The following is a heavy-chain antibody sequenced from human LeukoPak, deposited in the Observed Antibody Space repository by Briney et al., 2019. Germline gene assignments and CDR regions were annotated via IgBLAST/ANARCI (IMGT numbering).Heavy chain of an antibody. Sequence: GRSLTLSCAASGFTFSSYAMHWVRQAPGKGLEWVAVISYDGSNQYYADSVKGRFTISRDNSKNTLYLQMNSLRAEDTAVYYCARTSSDRLRYFDWLQIGNYYYYYMDVWGKGTTVTISS. CDR1: GFTFSSYA. CDR2: ISYDGSNQ. D-gene: IGHD3-9*01. V-gene: IGHV3-30*14. CDR3: ARTSSDRLRYFDWLQIGNYYYYYMDV. J-gene: IGHJ6*03.